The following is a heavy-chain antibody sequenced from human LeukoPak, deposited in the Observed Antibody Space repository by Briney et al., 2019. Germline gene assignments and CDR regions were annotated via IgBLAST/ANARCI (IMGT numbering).Heavy chain of an antibody. CDR2: IYYSGST. J-gene: IGHJ4*02. CDR1: GGSISSYY. D-gene: IGHD3-10*01. V-gene: IGHV4-59*01. Sequence: PSETLSLTCTVSGGSISSYYWSWIRQPPGKGLEWIGYIYYSGSTNYNPSLKSRVTISVDTSKNQFSLKLSSVTAADTAVYYCARRAHRGYYGSGSSPPTNYWGQGTLVTVSS. CDR3: ARRAHRGYYGSGSSPPTNY.